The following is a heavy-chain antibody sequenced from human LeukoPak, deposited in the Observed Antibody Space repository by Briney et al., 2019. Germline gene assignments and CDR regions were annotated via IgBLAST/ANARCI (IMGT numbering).Heavy chain of an antibody. Sequence: GASVKVSCKASGYTFSDYYIHWLRQAPGQGLEWMRWIKPNGGVTNYARNFQGRITMTRDTSISTAFMELSSLRSDDTAVYYCARPSYCGAGCYYYFDYWGQGTLVTVSS. V-gene: IGHV1-2*02. CDR1: GYTFSDYY. J-gene: IGHJ4*02. CDR2: IKPNGGVT. CDR3: ARPSYCGAGCYYYFDY. D-gene: IGHD2-21*02.